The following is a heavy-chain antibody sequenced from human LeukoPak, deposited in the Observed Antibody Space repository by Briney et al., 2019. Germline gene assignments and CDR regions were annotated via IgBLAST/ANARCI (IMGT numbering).Heavy chain of an antibody. D-gene: IGHD5-12*01. CDR1: GFTFGDYA. J-gene: IGHJ4*02. CDR2: IRSKAYGGTT. CDR3: TRRDIVATIDYFDY. Sequence: GGSLRLSCTASGFTFGDYAMSWVRQAPGKGLEWVGFIRSKAYGGTTEYAASVKGRFTISRDDSKSIAYLQMDSLKTEDTAVYYCTRRDIVATIDYFDYWGQGTLLTAYS. V-gene: IGHV3-49*04.